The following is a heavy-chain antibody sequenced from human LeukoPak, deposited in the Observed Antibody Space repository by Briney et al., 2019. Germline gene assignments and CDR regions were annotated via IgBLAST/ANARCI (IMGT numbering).Heavy chain of an antibody. V-gene: IGHV1-3*01. CDR2: IDAGNGRT. D-gene: IGHD3-10*01. CDR3: ARGRRTDVARGSYYFDY. Sequence: ASVKVSCKASQYTFTDYAVHWVRQAPGQRLEWMGWIDAGNGRTKYSQNFQGRVTIIRDTSATTAYMELSSLTSEDTAIYYCARGRRTDVARGSYYFDYWGQGTLVSVSS. CDR1: QYTFTDYA. J-gene: IGHJ4*02.